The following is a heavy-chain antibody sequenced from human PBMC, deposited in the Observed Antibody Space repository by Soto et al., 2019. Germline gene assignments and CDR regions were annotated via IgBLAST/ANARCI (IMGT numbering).Heavy chain of an antibody. D-gene: IGHD3-22*01. V-gene: IGHV1-69*13. CDR1: GGTFSSYT. CDR3: ANHQSYYDTNPGEYFQH. Sequence: SVKVSCKASGGTFSSYTINWVRQAPGQGLEWMGGIIPIFGTTNYAKKFQGRVTITADESTSTAYMELSSLRSEDTAVYYCANHQSYYDTNPGEYFQHWGQGTLVTVSS. J-gene: IGHJ1*01. CDR2: IIPIFGTT.